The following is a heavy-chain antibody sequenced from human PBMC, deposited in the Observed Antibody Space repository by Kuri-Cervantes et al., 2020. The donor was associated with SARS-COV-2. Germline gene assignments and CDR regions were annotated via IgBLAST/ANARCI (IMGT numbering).Heavy chain of an antibody. CDR2: ISYDGSNK. J-gene: IGHJ3*02. CDR3: ATRPTPRYDEAFDI. CDR1: GFTFSSYA. D-gene: IGHD2-15*01. V-gene: IGHV3-30*09. Sequence: GESLKISCAASGFTFSSYAMHWVRQAPGKGLEWVAVISYDGSNKYYADSVKGRFAISRDNAKNSLYLQMNSLRAEDTAVYYCATRPTPRYDEAFDIWGQGTMVTVSS.